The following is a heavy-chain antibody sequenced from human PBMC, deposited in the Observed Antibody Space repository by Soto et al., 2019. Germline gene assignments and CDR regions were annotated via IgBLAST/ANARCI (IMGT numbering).Heavy chain of an antibody. Sequence: SETLSLTCTVSGGSISSGGYYWSWIRQHPGKGLEWIGYIYYSGSTYSNPSLKSRVTISVDTSKNQFSLKLSAVTAADTAVYYCASFTYYYGSGSRNWFDPWGQGTLVTVSS. CDR1: GGSISSGGYY. V-gene: IGHV4-31*03. CDR3: ASFTYYYGSGSRNWFDP. D-gene: IGHD3-10*01. J-gene: IGHJ5*02. CDR2: IYYSGST.